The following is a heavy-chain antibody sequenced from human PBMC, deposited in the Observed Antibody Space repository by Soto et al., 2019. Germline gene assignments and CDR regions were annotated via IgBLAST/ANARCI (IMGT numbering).Heavy chain of an antibody. D-gene: IGHD1-1*01. V-gene: IGHV1-2*02. CDR3: AVQEHAFDI. CDR2: INPNSGDT. CDR1: GYTFTGLY. Sequence: ASGKVSCKASGYTFTGLYLHWVRQAPGQGLEWMGWINPNSGDTNYVQKFQGRVTMTRDTSISTAYMELSRLRSDDTAVYYCAVQEHAFDIWGQGTMVPVSS. J-gene: IGHJ3*02.